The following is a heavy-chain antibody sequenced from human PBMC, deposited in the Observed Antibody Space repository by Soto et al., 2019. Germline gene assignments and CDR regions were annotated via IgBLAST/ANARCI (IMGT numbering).Heavy chain of an antibody. Sequence: GESLKISCKGSGYSFTSYWISWVRQMPGKGLEWMGRIDPSDSYTNYSPSFQGHVTIPADKSISTAYLQWSSLKASDTAMYYCARLRSRFLEWPHMDVWGQGTTVTVSS. D-gene: IGHD3-3*01. CDR1: GYSFTSYW. CDR3: ARLRSRFLEWPHMDV. CDR2: IDPSDSYT. J-gene: IGHJ6*02. V-gene: IGHV5-10-1*01.